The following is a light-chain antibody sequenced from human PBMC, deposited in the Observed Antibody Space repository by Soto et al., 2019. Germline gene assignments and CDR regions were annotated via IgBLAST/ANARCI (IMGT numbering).Light chain of an antibody. Sequence: EIVMTQSPATLSVSPGERATLSCRASQSVSNNLAWYQQKRGQAPRLLIYGASTRATGIPARLSGSGSGTEFTLIISSLQSEDFAVYYCQQYNKWPLITFGQGTRLEIK. V-gene: IGKV3-15*01. CDR3: QQYNKWPLIT. CDR2: GAS. CDR1: QSVSNN. J-gene: IGKJ5*01.